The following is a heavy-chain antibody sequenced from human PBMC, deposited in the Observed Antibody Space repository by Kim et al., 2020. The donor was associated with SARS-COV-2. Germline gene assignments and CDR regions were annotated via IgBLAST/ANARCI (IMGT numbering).Heavy chain of an antibody. Sequence: SETLSLTCTVSGGSISSGGYYWSWIRQHPGKGLEWIGYIYYSGSTYYNPSLKSRVTISVDTSKNQFSLKLSSVTAADTAVYYCARSVAGTGSDYWGQGTLVTVSS. CDR2: IYYSGST. CDR1: GGSISSGGYY. D-gene: IGHD6-19*01. V-gene: IGHV4-31*03. CDR3: ARSVAGTGSDY. J-gene: IGHJ4*02.